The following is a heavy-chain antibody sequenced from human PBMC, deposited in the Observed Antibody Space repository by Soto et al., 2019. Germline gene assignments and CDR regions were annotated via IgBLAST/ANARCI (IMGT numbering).Heavy chain of an antibody. J-gene: IGHJ4*02. CDR2: IYWDDDK. CDR1: GFSLSTSGVG. CDR3: AHWGTYYDILTGYPRTRFDY. Sequence: SGPTLVNPTQTLTLTCTLSGFSLSTSGVGVGWIRQPPGKALAWLALIYWDDDKRYSPSLKSRLTITKDTSKNQVVLTMTNMDPVDTATYYCAHWGTYYDILTGYPRTRFDYWGQGTLVTVSS. V-gene: IGHV2-5*02. D-gene: IGHD3-9*01.